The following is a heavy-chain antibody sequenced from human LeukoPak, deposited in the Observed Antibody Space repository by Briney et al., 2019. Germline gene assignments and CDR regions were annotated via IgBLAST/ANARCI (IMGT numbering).Heavy chain of an antibody. Sequence: ASVKVSCKASGYTFTGYYMHWVRQAPGQGLEWMGWINPNSGGTNYAQKFQGRVTMTRDTSISTAYMELSRLRSDDTAVYYCARVTFYSSGWYNDYWGQGTLVTVSS. D-gene: IGHD6-19*01. V-gene: IGHV1-2*02. CDR1: GYTFTGYY. J-gene: IGHJ4*02. CDR3: ARVTFYSSGWYNDY. CDR2: INPNSGGT.